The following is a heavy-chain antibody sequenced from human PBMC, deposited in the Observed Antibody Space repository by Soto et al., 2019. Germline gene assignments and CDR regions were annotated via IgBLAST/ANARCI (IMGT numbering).Heavy chain of an antibody. Sequence: QVQLVQSGAEVKKPGSSVKVPCEAPGGTFDHAAITWVRHAPGQGLEWVGGIDAIFNTTHYALKFQGRVTITADAVKRTAFTGLSGLTFRVTAVYTRRRHRFAADYRGQRTLLVVSS. CDR3: RRHRFAADY. V-gene: IGHV1-69*01. CDR2: IDAIFNTT. D-gene: IGHD3-3*01. CDR1: GGTFDHAA. J-gene: IGHJ4*02.